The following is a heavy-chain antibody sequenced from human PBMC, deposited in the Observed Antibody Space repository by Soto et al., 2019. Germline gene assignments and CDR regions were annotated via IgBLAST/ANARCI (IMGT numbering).Heavy chain of an antibody. CDR2: ISYDGSNK. CDR3: AKDSYDSSGYYHTYFDY. J-gene: IGHJ4*02. V-gene: IGHV3-30*18. Sequence: GVSLRLSCAASGFTFSSYGMHWVRQAPGKGLEWVAVISYDGSNKYYADSVKGRFTISRDNSKNTLYLQMNSLRAEDTAVYYCAKDSYDSSGYYHTYFDYWGQGTLVTVSS. D-gene: IGHD3-22*01. CDR1: GFTFSSYG.